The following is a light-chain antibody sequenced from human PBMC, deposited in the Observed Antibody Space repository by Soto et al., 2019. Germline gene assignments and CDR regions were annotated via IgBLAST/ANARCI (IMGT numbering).Light chain of an antibody. CDR2: QDS. Sequence: SYELTQPPSVSVSPGQTASITCSGDTLGDKYASWYQQKPGQSPVLVIYQDSKRPSGIPERFSGSNSGNTATLTISGTQAMDEADYYCQAWDSSTACVVFGGGTQLTVL. CDR3: QAWDSSTACVV. J-gene: IGLJ2*01. V-gene: IGLV3-1*01. CDR1: TLGDKY.